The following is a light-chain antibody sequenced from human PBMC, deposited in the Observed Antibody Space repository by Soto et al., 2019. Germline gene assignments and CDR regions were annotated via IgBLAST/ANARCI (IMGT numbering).Light chain of an antibody. CDR3: QQYNTWPYT. Sequence: EIVLTQSPGTLSLSPGERATLSCRASQSVSSSYLAWYQQKPGQAPRLLIYGASSRATGIPDRFSGSGSGSQFTLTITTLQSEDFAVYYCQQYNTWPYTFGQGTRLEI. J-gene: IGKJ2*01. CDR2: GAS. V-gene: IGKV3-20*01. CDR1: QSVSSSY.